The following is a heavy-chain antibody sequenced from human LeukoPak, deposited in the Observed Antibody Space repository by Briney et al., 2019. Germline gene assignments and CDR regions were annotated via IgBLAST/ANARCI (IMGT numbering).Heavy chain of an antibody. CDR2: IKNDGSST. Sequence: GGSLRLPCAASGFTFSTYWMHWVRQAPGTGLVWVSLIKNDGSSTTYADSVKGRFTISRDNAKDSWYLQMNSLRAEDTAVYYCATGGLVAYQHWGQGTLVTVAS. V-gene: IGHV3-74*01. CDR1: GFTFSTYW. CDR3: ATGGLVAYQH. J-gene: IGHJ1*01. D-gene: IGHD1-26*01.